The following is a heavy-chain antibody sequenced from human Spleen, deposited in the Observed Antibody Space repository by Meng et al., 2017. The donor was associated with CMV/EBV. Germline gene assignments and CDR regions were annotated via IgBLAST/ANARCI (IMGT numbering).Heavy chain of an antibody. J-gene: IGHJ4*02. Sequence: FTFSSYAMSWFRQAPGKGLEWVAVIWYDGSNKYYADSVKGRFTISRDNSKNTLYLQMNSLRAEDTAVYYCAKGYYDFWSGYWGYFDYWGQGTLVTVSS. CDR3: AKGYYDFWSGYWGYFDY. D-gene: IGHD3-3*01. CDR1: FTFSSYA. V-gene: IGHV3-33*06. CDR2: IWYDGSNK.